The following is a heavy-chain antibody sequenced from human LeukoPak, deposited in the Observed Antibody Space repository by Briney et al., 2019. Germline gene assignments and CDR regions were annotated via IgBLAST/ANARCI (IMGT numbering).Heavy chain of an antibody. D-gene: IGHD5-24*01. Sequence: ASVKVSCKASGYSFTSYYIHWVRQAPGQGLEWMGIINPSSGSTSHAQKFQGRVTVTRDTSTSTVYMELSSLRSEDTAVYYCARETRDGYNFDVFDIWGQGTIVTVSS. CDR2: INPSSGST. J-gene: IGHJ3*02. V-gene: IGHV1-46*01. CDR3: ARETRDGYNFDVFDI. CDR1: GYSFTSYY.